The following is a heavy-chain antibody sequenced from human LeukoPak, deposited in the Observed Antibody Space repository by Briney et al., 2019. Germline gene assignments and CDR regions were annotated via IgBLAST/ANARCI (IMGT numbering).Heavy chain of an antibody. CDR1: GGSFSGYY. CDR2: INHSGST. CDR3: ARGKSMYYYDSSRIFDY. V-gene: IGHV4-34*01. J-gene: IGHJ4*02. D-gene: IGHD3-22*01. Sequence: SETLSLTCAVYGGSFSGYYWSWIRQPPGKGLEWIGEINHSGSTNYNPSLKSRVTISVDTSKNQFSLKLSSVTAADTAVYYCARGKSMYYYDSSRIFDYWGQGTLVTVSS.